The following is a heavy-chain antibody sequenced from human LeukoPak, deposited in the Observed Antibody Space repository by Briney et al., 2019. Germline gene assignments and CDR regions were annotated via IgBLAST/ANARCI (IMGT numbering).Heavy chain of an antibody. CDR3: ARDVAKEPKRHIVVVTAILRKADDAFDI. V-gene: IGHV3-21*01. CDR1: GFTFSSYS. Sequence: PGGSLRLSCAASGFTFSSYSMNWVRQAPGKGLEWVSSISSSSSYIYYADSVKGRFTISRDNAKNSLYLQMNSLRAEDTAVYYCARDVAKEPKRHIVVVTAILRKADDAFDIWGQGTTVTVSS. CDR2: ISSSSSYI. J-gene: IGHJ3*02. D-gene: IGHD2-21*02.